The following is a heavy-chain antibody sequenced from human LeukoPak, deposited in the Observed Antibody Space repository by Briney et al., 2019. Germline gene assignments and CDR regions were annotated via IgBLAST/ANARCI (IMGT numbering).Heavy chain of an antibody. CDR3: AKAAGTGRYYYYYMDV. D-gene: IGHD6-19*01. V-gene: IGHV3-23*01. CDR1: GFTFSSYA. Sequence: GGSLRLSCAASGFTFSSYAMSWVRQAPGKGLEWVSAISGSGGSTYYADSVKGRFTISRDNSKNTLYLQMNSLGAEDTTVYYCAKAAGTGRYYYYYMDVWGKGTTVTVSS. CDR2: ISGSGGST. J-gene: IGHJ6*03.